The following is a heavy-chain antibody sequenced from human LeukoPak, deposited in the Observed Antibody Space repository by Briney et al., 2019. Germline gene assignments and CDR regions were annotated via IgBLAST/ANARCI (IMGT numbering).Heavy chain of an antibody. CDR1: GYTFTSYD. D-gene: IGHD3-9*01. CDR2: MNPNSGNT. Sequence: ASVKVSCKASGYTFTSYDINWVRQATGQGLEWMGWMNPNSGNTGYAQKFQGRVTITRNTSISTAYMELSSLRSEDTAVYYCARSPYYDILTGYYNRGYYYYYMDVWGKGTTVTVSS. CDR3: ARSPYYDILTGYYNRGYYYYYMDV. J-gene: IGHJ6*03. V-gene: IGHV1-8*03.